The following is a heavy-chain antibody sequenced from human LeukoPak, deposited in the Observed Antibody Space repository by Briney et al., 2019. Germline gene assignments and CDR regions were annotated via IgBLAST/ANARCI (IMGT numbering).Heavy chain of an antibody. CDR1: GYSISSGYY. V-gene: IGHV4-38-2*02. CDR2: IYHSGGT. Sequence: SETLSLTCTVSGYSISSGYYWGWIRQPPGKGLEWIGSIYHSGGTYYNPSLKSRVTISVDTSKNQFSLKLSSVTAADTAVCYCARGRFLEWLLNNWFDPWGQGTLVTVSS. D-gene: IGHD3-3*01. CDR3: ARGRFLEWLLNNWFDP. J-gene: IGHJ5*02.